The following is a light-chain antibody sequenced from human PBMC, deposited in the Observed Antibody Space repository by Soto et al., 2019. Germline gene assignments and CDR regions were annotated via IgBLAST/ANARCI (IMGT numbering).Light chain of an antibody. CDR3: SAYASSSIRM. V-gene: IGLV2-14*01. J-gene: IGLJ3*02. Sequence: QAVVTQPASVSGSPGQSITISCTGTSSDVGAYNYVSWYQQHPGKAPKVMIYEVSNRPSGVSNRFSGSKSGNTATLTISGLQAEDEGDYYCSAYASSSIRMFGGGTKLTVL. CDR2: EVS. CDR1: SSDVGAYNY.